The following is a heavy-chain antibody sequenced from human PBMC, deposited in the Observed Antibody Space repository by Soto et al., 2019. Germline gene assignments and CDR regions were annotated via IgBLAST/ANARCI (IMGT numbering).Heavy chain of an antibody. V-gene: IGHV4-59*01. D-gene: IGHD6-19*01. CDR1: GGSISSYY. CDR3: ARSSYSSGWYNWFDP. Sequence: SETLSLTCTVSGGSISSYYWSWIRQPPGKGLEWIGYIYYSGSTNHNPSLKSRVTISVDTPKNQFSLKLSSVTAADTAVYYCARSSYSSGWYNWFDPWGQGTLVTVSS. J-gene: IGHJ5*02. CDR2: IYYSGST.